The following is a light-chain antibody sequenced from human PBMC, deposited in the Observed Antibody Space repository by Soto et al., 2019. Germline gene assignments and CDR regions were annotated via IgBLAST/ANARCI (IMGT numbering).Light chain of an antibody. V-gene: IGKV1-5*03. J-gene: IGKJ1*01. CDR2: KAS. CDR3: QQYDSFPRT. Sequence: DIQMTQSPSTLTASVGDRVTITCRASQSISSWLAWYQQKPGKAPKLLIYKASSLESGVPSSFSGSVSGTEFTLTISSLQPDDFATYFCQQYDSFPRTCGQVTKVEIK. CDR1: QSISSW.